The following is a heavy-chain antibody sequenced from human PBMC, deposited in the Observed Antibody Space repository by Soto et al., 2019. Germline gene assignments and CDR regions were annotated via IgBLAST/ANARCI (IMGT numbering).Heavy chain of an antibody. CDR3: ARRNYYGSGSPPNWFDP. V-gene: IGHV4-39*01. CDR1: GGSISSSSYY. D-gene: IGHD3-10*01. CDR2: IYYSGST. J-gene: IGHJ5*02. Sequence: SETLSLTCTVSGGSISSSSYYWGWIRQPPGKGLEWIGSIYYSGSTYYNPSLKSRVTISVDTSKNQFSLKLSSVTAADTAVYYCARRNYYGSGSPPNWFDPWGQGTLVTVSS.